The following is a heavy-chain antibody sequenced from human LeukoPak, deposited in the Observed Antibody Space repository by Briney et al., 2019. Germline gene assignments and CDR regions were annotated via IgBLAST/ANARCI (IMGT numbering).Heavy chain of an antibody. CDR3: ARRVYSSSWSYYFDC. CDR1: GGSLNGYY. V-gene: IGHV4-34*01. CDR2: INHSGST. J-gene: IGHJ4*02. D-gene: IGHD6-13*01. Sequence: SETLSLTCAVYGGSLNGYYWSWIRQPPGKGLEWIGEINHSGSTNYNPSLKSRVTTSVDTSKNQFSLKLSSVTASDTAVYYCARRVYSSSWSYYFDCWGQGTLVTVSS.